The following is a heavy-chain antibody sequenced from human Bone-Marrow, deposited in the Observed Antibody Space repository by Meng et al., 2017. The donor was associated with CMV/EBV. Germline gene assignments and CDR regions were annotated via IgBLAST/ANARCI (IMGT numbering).Heavy chain of an antibody. CDR3: AKVSQYNFDY. D-gene: IGHD1-1*01. CDR2: IRYDGSNK. V-gene: IGHV3-30*02. J-gene: IGHJ4*02. CDR1: GFTFSSYG. Sequence: GESLKISCAASGFTFSSYGMHWVRRAPGKGLEWVAFIRYDGSNKYYVDSVKGRFTISRDNSKNTLYLQMNSLRAEDTAVYYCAKVSQYNFDYWGQGTLVTVSS.